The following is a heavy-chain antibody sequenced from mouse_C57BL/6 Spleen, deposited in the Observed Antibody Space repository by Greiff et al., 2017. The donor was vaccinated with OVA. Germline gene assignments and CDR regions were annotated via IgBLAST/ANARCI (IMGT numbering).Heavy chain of an antibody. D-gene: IGHD2-3*01. Sequence: QVQLQQSGAELVRPGASVTLSCKASGYTFTDYEMHWVKQTPVHGLEWIGAIDPETGGPASPHPFTGQSLLTADKSSSTAYMELRSLTSEDSAVYYCTRKGPYDGYYLFAYWGQGTLVTVSA. V-gene: IGHV1-15*01. CDR1: GYTFTDYE. CDR2: IDPETGGP. CDR3: TRKGPYDGYYLFAY. J-gene: IGHJ3*01.